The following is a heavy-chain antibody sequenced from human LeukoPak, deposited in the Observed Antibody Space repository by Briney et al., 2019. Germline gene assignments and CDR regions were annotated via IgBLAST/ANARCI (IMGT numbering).Heavy chain of an antibody. J-gene: IGHJ3*02. CDR2: IYPAYSDI. CDR3: ARRPGRSAFDI. Sequence: GESLKISCKGSGFSFPNYWIGWVRHMPGKGLEWMGIIYPAYSDIRYSPSFQGQVTISADKSITTAYLQWSSLKASDTAIYYCARRPGRSAFDIWGQGTMVTVSS. CDR1: GFSFPNYW. D-gene: IGHD7-27*01. V-gene: IGHV5-51*01.